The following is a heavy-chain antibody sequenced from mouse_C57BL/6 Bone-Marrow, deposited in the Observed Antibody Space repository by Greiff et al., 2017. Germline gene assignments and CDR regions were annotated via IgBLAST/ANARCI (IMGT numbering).Heavy chain of an antibody. V-gene: IGHV1-22*01. Sequence: VQLKQSGPELVKPGASVKMSCKASGYTFTDYNMHWVKQSHGKSLEWIGYINPNNGGTSYNQKFKGKATLTVNTSSSTAYMELRSLTSEDSAVYYCARKKVEDAMDDWGQGTSVTVSS. CDR1: GYTFTDYN. J-gene: IGHJ4*01. D-gene: IGHD1-1*01. CDR2: INPNNGGT. CDR3: ARKKVEDAMDD.